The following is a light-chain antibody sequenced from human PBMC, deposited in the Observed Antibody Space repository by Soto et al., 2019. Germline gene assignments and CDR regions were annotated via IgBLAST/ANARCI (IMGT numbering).Light chain of an antibody. CDR1: QTVNSRH. Sequence: ESLLTQSPGTLSLSPGERATLSCRASQTVNSRHLNWYQHKPGQAPRLLIYGASIRAAGIPDRFSGSRSGADFSLTITRLEPEDSVVYYCQQFDGSRPAFTFGQGTKLEI. V-gene: IGKV3-20*01. J-gene: IGKJ2*01. CDR2: GAS. CDR3: QQFDGSRPAFT.